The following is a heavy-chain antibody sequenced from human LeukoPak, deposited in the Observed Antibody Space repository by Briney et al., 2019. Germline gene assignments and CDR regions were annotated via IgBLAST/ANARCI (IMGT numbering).Heavy chain of an antibody. CDR1: GFSFSGHW. J-gene: IGHJ4*02. CDR3: ARGPNSNWSGLDF. Sequence: GGSLRLSCTASGFSFSGHWMHWARQLPGKGLVWVSRISPTGSTTSYADSVKGRFAVSRDNAKNTLYLQVNNLRAEDTAVYYCARGPNSNWSGLDFWGQGTLLTVSS. V-gene: IGHV3-74*01. CDR2: ISPTGSTT. D-gene: IGHD6-6*01.